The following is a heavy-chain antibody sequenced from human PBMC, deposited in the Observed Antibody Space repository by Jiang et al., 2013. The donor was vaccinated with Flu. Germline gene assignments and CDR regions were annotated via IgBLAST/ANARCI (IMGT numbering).Heavy chain of an antibody. CDR2: INHSGST. CDR1: GGSFSGYY. V-gene: IGHV4-34*01. J-gene: IGHJ4*02. CDR3: ARGSLPGIAVAGTFDY. D-gene: IGHD6-19*01. Sequence: GSGLVKPSETLSLTCAVYGGSFSGYYWSWIRQPPGKGLEWIGEINHSGSTNYNPSLKSRVTISVDTSKNQFSLKLSSVTAADTAVYYCARGSLPGIAVAGTFDYWGQGTLVTVSS.